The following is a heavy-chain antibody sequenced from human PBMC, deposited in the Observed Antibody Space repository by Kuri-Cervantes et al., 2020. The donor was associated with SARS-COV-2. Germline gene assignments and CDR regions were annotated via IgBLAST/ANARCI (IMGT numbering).Heavy chain of an antibody. CDR3: ARDKGGYSSGSFDY. CDR1: GGTFSSYA. CDR2: IIPILGTA. D-gene: IGHD6-19*01. V-gene: IGHV1-69*04. J-gene: IGHJ4*02. Sequence: SVKVSCKASGGTFSSYAISWVRQAPGQGLEWMGRIIPILGTANYAQKFQGRVTITADKSTSTAHMELSSLRSEDTAVYYCARDKGGYSSGSFDYWGQGTLVTVSS.